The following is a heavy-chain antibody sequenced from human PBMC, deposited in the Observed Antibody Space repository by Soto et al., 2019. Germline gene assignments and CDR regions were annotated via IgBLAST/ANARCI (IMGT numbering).Heavy chain of an antibody. Sequence: QVQLVQRGAEVKKPGASVKVSCKASGYTFTNHDINWMRQATGQGLEWMGWMNPNSGHTNYAQKFQGRVTMTRDTSISTAYMELTSLRSEDTAIYYCSSDMSTTWGQGTLVTVSS. CDR3: SSDMSTT. CDR2: MNPNSGHT. J-gene: IGHJ5*02. D-gene: IGHD2-2*01. CDR1: GYTFTNHD. V-gene: IGHV1-8*01.